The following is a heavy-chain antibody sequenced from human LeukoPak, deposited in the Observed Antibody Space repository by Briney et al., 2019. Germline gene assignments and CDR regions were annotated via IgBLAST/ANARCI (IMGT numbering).Heavy chain of an antibody. J-gene: IGHJ4*02. CDR3: ARPKGRYDSSGPLDF. Sequence: PSETLSLTCTVSDASISGYYWSWIRQPPGKGLEWIGYIYYSGSTNYNPSLKSRVTISVDTSKNQFSLKLSSVTAADTAVYYCARPKGRYDSSGPLDFWGQGTLVTVSS. CDR1: DASISGYY. CDR2: IYYSGST. V-gene: IGHV4-59*08. D-gene: IGHD3-22*01.